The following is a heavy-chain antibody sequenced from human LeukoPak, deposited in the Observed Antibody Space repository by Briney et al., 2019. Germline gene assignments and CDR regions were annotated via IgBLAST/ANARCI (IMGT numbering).Heavy chain of an antibody. J-gene: IGHJ4*02. CDR1: GGSFSGYY. CDR3: ARGPVVVEPGVYYFDY. D-gene: IGHD2-15*01. V-gene: IGHV4-34*01. CDR2: INHSGST. Sequence: PSETLSLTCAVYGGSFSGYYWSWIRQPPGKGLEWIGEINHSGSTNCNPSLKSRVTISVDTSKNQFSLKLSSVTAADTAVYYSARGPVVVEPGVYYFDYWGQGTLVTVSS.